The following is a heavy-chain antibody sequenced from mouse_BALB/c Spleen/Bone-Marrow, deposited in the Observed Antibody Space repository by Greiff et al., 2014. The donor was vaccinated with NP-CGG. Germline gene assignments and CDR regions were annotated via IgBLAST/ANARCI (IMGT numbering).Heavy chain of an antibody. CDR3: AAYYGSSYWAMDY. J-gene: IGHJ4*01. CDR1: GSTFTSYW. CDR2: IYPGDGDT. Sequence: VQLQQSGAELARPGASVNLSCKASGSTFTSYWMQWVKQRPGQGLEWIGAIYPGDGDTRYTQKFKGKATLTADKFSSTAYMQLSSLASEDSAVYYCAAYYGSSYWAMDYWGQGTSVTVSS. D-gene: IGHD1-1*01. V-gene: IGHV1-87*01.